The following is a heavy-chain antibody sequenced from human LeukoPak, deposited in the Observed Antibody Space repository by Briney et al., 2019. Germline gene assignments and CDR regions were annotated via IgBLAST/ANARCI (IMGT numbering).Heavy chain of an antibody. D-gene: IGHD3-9*01. CDR1: GFTFDDYA. Sequence: GGSLRLSCAASGFTFDDYAMHWVRQDPRKGLVWVSRINGDGRDINYADSVRGRFTISRDNAKNTLYLQMNTLRVEDTAVYYCTRDLMDYDVSTGLHHYYMDVWGQGTTVTVSS. V-gene: IGHV3-74*01. CDR2: INGDGRDI. J-gene: IGHJ6*02. CDR3: TRDLMDYDVSTGLHHYYMDV.